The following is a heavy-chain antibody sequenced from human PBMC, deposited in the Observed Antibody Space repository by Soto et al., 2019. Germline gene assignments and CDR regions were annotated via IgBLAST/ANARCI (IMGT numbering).Heavy chain of an antibody. V-gene: IGHV3-23*01. J-gene: IGHJ3*02. CDR2: ISGSGGST. CDR1: GFTFSSYA. CDR3: AKCAIVVVPAATDDACDI. D-gene: IGHD2-2*01. Sequence: GGSLRLSCAASGFTFSSYARSWVRQAPGKGLEWVSAISGSGGSTYYADSVKGRFTISRDNAKNSLYLQMNSLRAEDTALYYCAKCAIVVVPAATDDACDIWGQGTMVTVSS.